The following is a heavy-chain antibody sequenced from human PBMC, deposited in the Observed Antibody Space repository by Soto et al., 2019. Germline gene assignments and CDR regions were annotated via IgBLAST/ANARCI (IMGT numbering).Heavy chain of an antibody. D-gene: IGHD2-15*01. J-gene: IGHJ6*01. CDR2: MNPNSGNT. CDR1: GYTFTGYD. CDR3: AREKTCCGMDV. V-gene: IGHV1-8*01. Sequence: QVQLVQSGAEVKKPGASVKVSCKASGYTFTGYDINWVRQATGQGLEWMGWMNPNSGNTGYAQKFQGRVTMTRNTSICTAYMEWSSLRSEGTAVYYFAREKTCCGMDVWGQGTTVTVSA.